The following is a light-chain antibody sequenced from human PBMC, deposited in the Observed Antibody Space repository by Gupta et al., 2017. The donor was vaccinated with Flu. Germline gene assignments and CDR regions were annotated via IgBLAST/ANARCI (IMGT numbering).Light chain of an antibody. CDR2: EVS. J-gene: IGLJ1*01. V-gene: IGLV2-14*01. Sequence: QSALTQPASVSGSPGQSITISCIGTSSDVGGYNYVSWYQHHPGKAPKLMIYEVSNRPSGVSIRFSGSKSDNTASLTISGLQAEDEADYYCSSYTVSNTHVFGTGTKVTVL. CDR3: SSYTVSNTHV. CDR1: SSDVGGYNY.